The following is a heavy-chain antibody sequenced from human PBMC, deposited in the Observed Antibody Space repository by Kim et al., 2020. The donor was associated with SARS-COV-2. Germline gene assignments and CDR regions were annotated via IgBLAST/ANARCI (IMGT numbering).Heavy chain of an antibody. J-gene: IGHJ6*02. V-gene: IGHV3-33*01. CDR1: GFTFSSYG. Sequence: GGSLRLSCAASGFTFSSYGMYWVRQAPGKGLEWVAVIWYDGSNKYYADSVKGRFTISRDNCKNTLYLQMNSLRAEDTAVYYCARAPPHYYGSGSYRHYYYGMDVWGQGTTVTVSS. CDR3: ARAPPHYYGSGSYRHYYYGMDV. CDR2: IWYDGSNK. D-gene: IGHD3-10*01.